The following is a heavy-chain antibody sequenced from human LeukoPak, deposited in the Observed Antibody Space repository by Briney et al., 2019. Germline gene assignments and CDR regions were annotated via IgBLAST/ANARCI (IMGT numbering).Heavy chain of an antibody. Sequence: GASVKVSCKASGGTFSSYAISWVRQAPGQGLEWMGGINPILGIANYAQKFQGRVTITADKSTSTAYMELSSLRSDDTAVYYCARDCSWTGDYYYYGMDVWGQGTTVTVSS. D-gene: IGHD2-15*01. V-gene: IGHV1-69*10. CDR1: GGTFSSYA. CDR2: INPILGIA. J-gene: IGHJ6*02. CDR3: ARDCSWTGDYYYYGMDV.